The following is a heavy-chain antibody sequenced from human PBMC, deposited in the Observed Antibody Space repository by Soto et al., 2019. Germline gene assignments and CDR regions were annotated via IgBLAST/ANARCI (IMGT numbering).Heavy chain of an antibody. Sequence: QVQLVQSGAEVKKPGSSVKVSCKASGGTFSSYAISWVRQAPGQGLEWMGGIIPIFGTANYAQKFQGRVTITADESTSTAYKELSSLRAEDTAVFYCARVHNKAAAGICMDVWGQGTTVTVSS. CDR2: IIPIFGTA. J-gene: IGHJ6*02. D-gene: IGHD6-13*01. CDR1: GGTFSSYA. V-gene: IGHV1-69*01. CDR3: ARVHNKAAAGICMDV.